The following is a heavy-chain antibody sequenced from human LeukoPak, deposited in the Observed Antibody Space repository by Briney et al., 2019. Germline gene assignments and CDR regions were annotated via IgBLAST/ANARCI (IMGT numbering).Heavy chain of an antibody. V-gene: IGHV4-4*07. CDR2: IFHSGST. D-gene: IGHD3-22*01. Sequence: PSETLSLTCRVSGGSISSYHWSWIRQPAGKELEWVGRIFHSGSTDYNPSLKSRVTMSVDTSKNQFSLNMTSVTAADTAVYYCAREMDISGYYWLDYWGRGTLVTVSS. CDR3: AREMDISGYYWLDY. CDR1: GGSISSYH. J-gene: IGHJ4*02.